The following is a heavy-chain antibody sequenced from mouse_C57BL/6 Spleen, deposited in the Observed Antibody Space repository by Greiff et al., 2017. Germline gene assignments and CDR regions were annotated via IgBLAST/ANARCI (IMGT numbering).Heavy chain of an antibody. V-gene: IGHV1-61*01. Sequence: QVHVKQPGAELVRPGSSVKLSCKASGYTFTSYWMDWVKQRPGQGLEWIGNIYPSDSETHYNQKFKDKATLTVDKSSSTAYMQLSSLTSEDSAVYYCASPHYYGSSPWYFDVWGTGTTVTVSS. J-gene: IGHJ1*03. CDR2: IYPSDSET. CDR1: GYTFTSYW. D-gene: IGHD1-1*01. CDR3: ASPHYYGSSPWYFDV.